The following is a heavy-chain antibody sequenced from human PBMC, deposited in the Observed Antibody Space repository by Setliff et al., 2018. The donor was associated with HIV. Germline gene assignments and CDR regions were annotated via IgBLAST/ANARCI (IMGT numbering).Heavy chain of an antibody. Sequence: TLSLTCSVSEGSTTGYHCNWIRQSAEKGLEWIGRMYYTGNTDYNPSLKSRVTMSVDASKNLVSLNLNSVTAADTAIYYCARGDARQVVIDRWFDPWGQGTPVTVSS. CDR1: EGSTTGYH. CDR3: ARGDARQVVIDRWFDP. D-gene: IGHD2-21*01. CDR2: MYYTGNT. V-gene: IGHV4-4*07. J-gene: IGHJ5*02.